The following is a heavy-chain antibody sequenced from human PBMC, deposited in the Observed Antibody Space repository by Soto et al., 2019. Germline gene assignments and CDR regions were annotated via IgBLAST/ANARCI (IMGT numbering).Heavy chain of an antibody. CDR1: GYTFTCYY. CDR3: ARGGDVVVVPAGNWFDP. Sequence: ASVKVSCKASGYTFTCYYMHWVRQAPGQGLEWMGWINPNSGGTNYAQKFQGWVTMTRDTSISTAYMELSRLRSDDTAVYYCARGGDVVVVPAGNWFDPWGQGTLVTVSS. V-gene: IGHV1-2*04. J-gene: IGHJ5*02. D-gene: IGHD2-2*01. CDR2: INPNSGGT.